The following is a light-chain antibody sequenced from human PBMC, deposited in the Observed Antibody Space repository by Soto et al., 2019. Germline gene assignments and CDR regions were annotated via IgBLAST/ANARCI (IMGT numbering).Light chain of an antibody. J-gene: IGKJ4*01. CDR3: QQYNSYLLS. Sequence: DIQMTQSPSTLSASVGDRVTISCRASQSISSWLAAYQQKPGKAPKLLIYDASSLESGVPSRFSGSGSGTEFTLTISSLQPDDFATYYCQQYNSYLLSFGGGTKVEIK. CDR1: QSISSW. V-gene: IGKV1-5*01. CDR2: DAS.